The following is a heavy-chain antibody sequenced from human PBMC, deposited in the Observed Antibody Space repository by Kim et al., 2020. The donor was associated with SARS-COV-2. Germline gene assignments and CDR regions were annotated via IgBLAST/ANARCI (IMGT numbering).Heavy chain of an antibody. D-gene: IGHD6-6*01. CDR3: ARDVYIAARDWYFDL. Sequence: PSLKSRVTISVDTSKNQFSLKLSSVTAADTAVYYCARDVYIAARDWYFDLWGRGTLVTVSS. V-gene: IGHV4-31*02. J-gene: IGHJ2*01.